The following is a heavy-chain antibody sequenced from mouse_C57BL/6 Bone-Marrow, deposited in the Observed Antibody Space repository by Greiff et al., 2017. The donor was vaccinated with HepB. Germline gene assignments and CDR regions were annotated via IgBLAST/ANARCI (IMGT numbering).Heavy chain of an antibody. J-gene: IGHJ4*01. Sequence: QVQLKESGAELARPGASVKLSCKASGYTFTSYGISWVKQRTGQGLEWIGEIYPRSGNTYYNEKFKGKATLTADKSSSAAYMELRSLTTEDSAIYYCAREEAMDYWGQGTSVTVSS. CDR2: IYPRSGNT. CDR1: GYTFTSYG. CDR3: AREEAMDY. V-gene: IGHV1-81*01.